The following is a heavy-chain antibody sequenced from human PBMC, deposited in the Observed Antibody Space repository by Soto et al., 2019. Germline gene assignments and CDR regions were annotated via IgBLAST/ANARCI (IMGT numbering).Heavy chain of an antibody. CDR3: ARSAGWYAVHS. CDR2: VFHTGTT. D-gene: IGHD6-19*01. J-gene: IGHJ4*02. V-gene: IGHV4-4*02. Sequence: QVQLQESGPGLVKPSGTLSLTCAVSGDSVSSPYYWCWVRQPPGKGLEWIGEVFHTGTTSYNPSLRSRVTISMDQSNNQFSLALRSVTAADTAVYYCARSAGWYAVHSWGPGTLVIVSS. CDR1: GDSVSSPYY.